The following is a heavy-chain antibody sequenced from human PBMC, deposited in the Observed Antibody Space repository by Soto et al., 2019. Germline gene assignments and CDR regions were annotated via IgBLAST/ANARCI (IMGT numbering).Heavy chain of an antibody. D-gene: IGHD2-15*01. J-gene: IGHJ6*02. V-gene: IGHV3-15*01. Sequence: VGSLRLSCAASGITFSNAWMTWVRQAPGKGLEWVGRIKSITDGGTTDYAAPVKGRFTISRDDSKDTLYLQMNNLRTEDTAVYHCTTDSADIVVVQGTFGMDVWGQGPTLTV. CDR2: IKSITDGGTT. CDR1: GITFSNAW. CDR3: TTDSADIVVVQGTFGMDV.